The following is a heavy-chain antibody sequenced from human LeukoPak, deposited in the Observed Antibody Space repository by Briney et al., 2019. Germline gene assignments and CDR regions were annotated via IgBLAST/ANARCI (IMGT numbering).Heavy chain of an antibody. CDR2: ISWISGSI. Sequence: PGRSLRLSCAASGFTFDDYAMHWVRQAPGKGLEWVSGISWISGSIGYADSVKGRFTISRDNAKNSLYLQMNSLRAEDTALYYCAKDSFLYSSSWYYFDYWGQGTLVTVSS. CDR3: AKDSFLYSSSWYYFDY. D-gene: IGHD6-13*01. CDR1: GFTFDDYA. V-gene: IGHV3-9*01. J-gene: IGHJ4*02.